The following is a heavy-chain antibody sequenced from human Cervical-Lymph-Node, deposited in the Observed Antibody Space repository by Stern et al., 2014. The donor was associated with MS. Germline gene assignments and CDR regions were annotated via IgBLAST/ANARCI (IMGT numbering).Heavy chain of an antibody. CDR2: IRSDGGDI. CDR1: GFTFSSSW. V-gene: IGHV3-74*03. D-gene: IGHD3-22*01. Sequence: EVPLVQSGGGLVQPGGSLRLSCAASGFTFSSSWMHWVRHVPGKVLAWFSRIRSDGGDITYGDSVKGRFTISRDNARNTLYLQMNSLRVEDTAVYYCARVGYYDSSGYYAYFQHWGQGTLVTVSS. CDR3: ARVGYYDSSGYYAYFQH. J-gene: IGHJ1*01.